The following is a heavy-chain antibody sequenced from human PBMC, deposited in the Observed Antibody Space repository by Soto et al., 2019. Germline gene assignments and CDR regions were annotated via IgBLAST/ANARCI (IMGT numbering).Heavy chain of an antibody. D-gene: IGHD3-10*01. CDR2: ISDYNGNT. Sequence: ASVKVSCKASGYTFTSYGISWVRQAPGQGLEWMGWISDYNGNTNYAQKLQGRVTMTTDTSTSTAYMELRSLRSDDTAVYYSARDQNYYVSGSYYKWGYYYYGIDVWGQGTTVTVSS. J-gene: IGHJ6*02. CDR3: ARDQNYYVSGSYYKWGYYYYGIDV. CDR1: GYTFTSYG. V-gene: IGHV1-18*01.